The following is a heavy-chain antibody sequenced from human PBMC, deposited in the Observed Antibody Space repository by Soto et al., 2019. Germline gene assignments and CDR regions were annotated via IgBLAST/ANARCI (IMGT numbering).Heavy chain of an antibody. D-gene: IGHD3-22*01. Sequence: QVQLVQSGAEVKKPGSSVKVSCKASGGTFSSYAITWMRQAPGQGLEWMGGIIPMFGIANYAQTFQDRVTITADESTSTAYMELSGLRSEDTAVYYCARDTVNYYDSSGYYLGGLDYWGQGTLVTVSS. V-gene: IGHV1-69*01. CDR1: GGTFSSYA. J-gene: IGHJ4*02. CDR2: IIPMFGIA. CDR3: ARDTVNYYDSSGYYLGGLDY.